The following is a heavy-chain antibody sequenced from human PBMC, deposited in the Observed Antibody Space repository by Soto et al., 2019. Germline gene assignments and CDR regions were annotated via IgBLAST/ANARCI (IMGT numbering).Heavy chain of an antibody. Sequence: GETLKISCQGSGYIFTTYWIGWVRQMPGKGLEWMGIIYPTDSDTRYSPSFQGQVTISADKSITTAYLQWSSLRASDTAVYYCARSGYSSHGMDVWGQGTTVTV. J-gene: IGHJ6*02. CDR2: IYPTDSDT. D-gene: IGHD5-12*01. V-gene: IGHV5-51*01. CDR3: ARSGYSSHGMDV. CDR1: GYIFTTYW.